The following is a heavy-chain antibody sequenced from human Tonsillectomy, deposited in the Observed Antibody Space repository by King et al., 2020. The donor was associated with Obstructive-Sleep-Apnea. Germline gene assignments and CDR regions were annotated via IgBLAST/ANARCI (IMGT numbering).Heavy chain of an antibody. J-gene: IGHJ4*02. CDR1: GFTVSSNY. V-gene: IGHV3-66*01. CDR3: AGASGYAPVKTSY. D-gene: IGHD5-12*01. CDR2: IYSGGST. Sequence: VQLVESGGGLVRRGGSLRLSCVASGFTVSSNYMSWVRQAPGKGLEWVSGIYSGGSTYYADSVKGRFTTISRDNSKNTLYLQMNSLRAEDTAVYYCAGASGYAPVKTSYWGQGTLVTASS.